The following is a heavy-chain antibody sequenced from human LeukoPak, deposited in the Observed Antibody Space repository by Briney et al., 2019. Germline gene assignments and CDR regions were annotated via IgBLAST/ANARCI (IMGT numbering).Heavy chain of an antibody. D-gene: IGHD4-17*01. CDR3: ARDAPGTVTNDY. Sequence: PGRSLRLSCAASGFTFSSYAMHWVRQAPGKGLEWVAVISYDGSNKYYADSVKGRFTISRDNSKNSLYLQMSSLRAGDTAVYYCARDAPGTVTNDYWGQGTLVTVSS. J-gene: IGHJ4*02. CDR1: GFTFSSYA. CDR2: ISYDGSNK. V-gene: IGHV3-30*04.